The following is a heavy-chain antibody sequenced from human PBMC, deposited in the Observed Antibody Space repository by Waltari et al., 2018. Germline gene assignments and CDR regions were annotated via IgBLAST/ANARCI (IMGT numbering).Heavy chain of an antibody. Sequence: QVQLQESGPGLVKPSETLSLTCTVSGGSISSYYWSWIRQPPGKGLEWIGYIYYSGSTNYNPSLKSRVTISVDTSKNQFFLKLSSVTAADTAVYYCARGLWFREPHDAFDIWGQGTMVTVSS. CDR1: GGSISSYY. J-gene: IGHJ3*02. V-gene: IGHV4-59*01. D-gene: IGHD3-10*01. CDR3: ARGLWFREPHDAFDI. CDR2: IYYSGST.